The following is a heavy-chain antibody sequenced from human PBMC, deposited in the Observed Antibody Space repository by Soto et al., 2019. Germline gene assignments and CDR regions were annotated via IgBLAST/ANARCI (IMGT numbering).Heavy chain of an antibody. V-gene: IGHV3-23*01. CDR2: ISGSGGST. Sequence: LRLSCAASGFTFSSYAMSWVRQAPGKGLEWVSAISGSGGSTYYADSVKGRFTISRDNSKNTLYLQMNSLRAEDTAVYHCAKDSSSWYNWFDPWGQGTLVTVSS. CDR1: GFTFSSYA. CDR3: AKDSSSWYNWFDP. D-gene: IGHD6-13*01. J-gene: IGHJ5*02.